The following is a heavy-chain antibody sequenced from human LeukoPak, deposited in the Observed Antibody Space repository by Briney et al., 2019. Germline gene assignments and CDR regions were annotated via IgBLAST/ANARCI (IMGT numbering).Heavy chain of an antibody. CDR3: TTDHVGATVEFDS. CDR2: ISGSGGST. J-gene: IGHJ4*02. Sequence: GGSLRLSCAASGFTFSSYGMSWVRQAPGKGLEWVSAISGSGGSTYYADSVKGRFTISRDNSKNTLYLQMDSLRAEDTAVYYCTTDHVGATVEFDSWGQGTLVTVSS. V-gene: IGHV3-23*01. CDR1: GFTFSSYG. D-gene: IGHD1-26*01.